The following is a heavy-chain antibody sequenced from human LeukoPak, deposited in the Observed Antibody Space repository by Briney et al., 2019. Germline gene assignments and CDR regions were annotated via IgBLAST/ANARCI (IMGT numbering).Heavy chain of an antibody. J-gene: IGHJ4*02. V-gene: IGHV3-30-3*01. CDR1: GFTFSSYA. CDR3: AREPLHSGYTYGFDY. Sequence: PGGSLRLSCAASGFTFSSYAMHWVRQAPGKGLEWVAVVSYDGSSKYYADSVKGRFTISRDNSKNTLYLQMNSLRAEDTAVYYCAREPLHSGYTYGFDYWGQGTLVTVSS. CDR2: VSYDGSSK. D-gene: IGHD5-18*01.